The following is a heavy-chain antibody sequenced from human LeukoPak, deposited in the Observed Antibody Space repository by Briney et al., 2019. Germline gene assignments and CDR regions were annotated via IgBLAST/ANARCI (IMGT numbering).Heavy chain of an antibody. CDR2: IKQDGSEK. J-gene: IGHJ6*03. Sequence: GGSVRLSCAASGFTFSSYWMSWVRQAPGKGLEWVANIKQDGSEKYYVDSVKGRFTISRDNAKNSLYLQMNSLRAEDTAVYYCARAETGYYYPVLDYYYYYYMDVWGKGTTVTVSS. V-gene: IGHV3-7*01. CDR3: ARAETGYYYPVLDYYYYYYMDV. D-gene: IGHD3-22*01. CDR1: GFTFSSYW.